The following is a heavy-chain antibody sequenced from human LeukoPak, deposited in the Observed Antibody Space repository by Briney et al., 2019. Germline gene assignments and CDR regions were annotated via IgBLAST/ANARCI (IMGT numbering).Heavy chain of an antibody. CDR3: ARRCSSATCYTDAFDI. D-gene: IGHD2-2*02. CDR1: GGSISSYY. Sequence: PSETLSLTCTVFGGSISSYYWSWIRQPPGKGLEWIGYIYTSGTTNYNPSLKSRVTISVDTSKKQFSLKLSSVTAADTAVYYCARRCSSATCYTDAFDIWGQGTMVTVSS. CDR2: IYTSGTT. J-gene: IGHJ3*02. V-gene: IGHV4-4*09.